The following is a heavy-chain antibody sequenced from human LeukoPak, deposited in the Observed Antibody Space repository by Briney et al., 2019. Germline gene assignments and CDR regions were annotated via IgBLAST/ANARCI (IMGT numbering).Heavy chain of an antibody. V-gene: IGHV6-1*01. Sequence: SETLSLTCAISGDSVSRNSAAWNWIRQSPSRGLEWLGRTYYKSKWYNDYAVSVKSRITINQDTSKNQFSLQLKSVTPEDTAVYYCARAPIVGATHIDYWGQGTLVTVSS. CDR2: TYYKSKWYN. D-gene: IGHD1-26*01. CDR1: GDSVSRNSAA. J-gene: IGHJ4*02. CDR3: ARAPIVGATHIDY.